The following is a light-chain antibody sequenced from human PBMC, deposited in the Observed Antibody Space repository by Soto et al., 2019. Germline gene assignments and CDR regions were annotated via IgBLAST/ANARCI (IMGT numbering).Light chain of an antibody. CDR2: HAS. V-gene: IGKV1-5*01. J-gene: IGKJ3*01. CDR1: QSVSSW. CDR3: HQYDTVPYD. Sequence: DIQMTQSPSTLSASIGDRVTITCRASQSVSSWLAWYQQKPGKAPNLLIYHASNLETGAPSRFSGSGSGTEFTFTMTSLQPEDIATYYCHQYDTVPYDFGPGTKVDIK.